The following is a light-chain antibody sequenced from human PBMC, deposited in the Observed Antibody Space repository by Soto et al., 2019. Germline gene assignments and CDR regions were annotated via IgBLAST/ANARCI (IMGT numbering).Light chain of an antibody. Sequence: QSALTQPASVSGSPGQSITISCTGTGSDVDIYNLVSWYQQHPGKAPKLLIHEASNRPPGVSPRFSGSMSGNTASLTISGLQAEDEADYCCCSDAGRRLFGGGTKLTVL. CDR1: GSDVDIYNL. V-gene: IGLV2-23*01. J-gene: IGLJ2*01. CDR3: CSDAGRRL. CDR2: EAS.